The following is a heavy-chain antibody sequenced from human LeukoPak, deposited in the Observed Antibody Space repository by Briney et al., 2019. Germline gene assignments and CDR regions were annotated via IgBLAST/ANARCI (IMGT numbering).Heavy chain of an antibody. D-gene: IGHD3-9*01. CDR3: ARPSSGLTYYDILTGAGDFDY. J-gene: IGHJ4*02. Sequence: ASVKASCKESGYTFTSYYMHWVRQAPGQGLEWMGIINPSGGSTSYAQKFQGRVTMTRDTSTSTVYMELSSLRSEDTAVYYCARPSSGLTYYDILTGAGDFDYWGQGTLVTVSS. CDR1: GYTFTSYY. CDR2: INPSGGST. V-gene: IGHV1-46*01.